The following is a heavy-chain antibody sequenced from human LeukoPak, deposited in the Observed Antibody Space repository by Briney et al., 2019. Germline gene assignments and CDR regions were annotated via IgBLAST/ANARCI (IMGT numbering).Heavy chain of an antibody. V-gene: IGHV5-10-1*01. Sequence: PGESLKISCKGSGYSFTTYWISWVRQMPGEGLEWMGRIDPSDSYTKYSPSFQGHVTISADKSISTAYLQWSSLKASDTAMYYCARRSPHCSGGSCYFDYWGQGTLVTVSS. J-gene: IGHJ4*02. CDR3: ARRSPHCSGGSCYFDY. CDR1: GYSFTTYW. CDR2: IDPSDSYT. D-gene: IGHD2-15*01.